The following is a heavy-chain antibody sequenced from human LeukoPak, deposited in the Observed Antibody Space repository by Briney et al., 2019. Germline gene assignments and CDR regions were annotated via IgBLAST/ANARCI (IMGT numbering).Heavy chain of an antibody. V-gene: IGHV1-69*06. CDR2: IIPIFGTA. CDR1: GGTFSSYA. D-gene: IGHD3-10*01. J-gene: IGHJ4*02. Sequence: ASVKVSCKASGGTFSSYAISWVRQAPGQGLEWMGGIIPIFGTANYAQKFQGRVTITADKSTSTAYMELSSLRSEDTAVYYCARSYYGSGSYFAADYWGQGTLVTVSS. CDR3: ARSYYGSGSYFAADY.